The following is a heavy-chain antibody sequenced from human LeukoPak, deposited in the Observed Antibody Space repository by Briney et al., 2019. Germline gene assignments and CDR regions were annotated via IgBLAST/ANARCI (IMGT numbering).Heavy chain of an antibody. V-gene: IGHV3-30-3*01. J-gene: IGHJ4*02. CDR3: ARSRGWYRALWD. CDR2: ISYDGSNK. D-gene: IGHD6-19*01. CDR1: GFTFSSYA. Sequence: PGGSLRLSCAASGFTFSSYAMHWVRQAPGKGLEWVAVISYDGSNKYYADSVKGRFTISRDNSKNTLYLQMNSLRAEDTAVYYCARSRGWYRALWDWGQGTLVTVSS.